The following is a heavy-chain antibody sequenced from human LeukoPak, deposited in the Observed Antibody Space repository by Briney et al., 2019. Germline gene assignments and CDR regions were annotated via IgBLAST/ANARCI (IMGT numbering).Heavy chain of an antibody. Sequence: GGSLRLSCAASGFTFSSYEMNWVRQAPGKGLEWVSYISSSGGTIYYADSVKGRFTISTDNAKTSLYLQMSSLRAEDTAVYYCARAVLYYYYGMDVWGQGTTVTVSS. J-gene: IGHJ6*02. CDR2: ISSSGGTI. CDR3: ARAVLYYYYGMDV. V-gene: IGHV3-48*03. CDR1: GFTFSSYE.